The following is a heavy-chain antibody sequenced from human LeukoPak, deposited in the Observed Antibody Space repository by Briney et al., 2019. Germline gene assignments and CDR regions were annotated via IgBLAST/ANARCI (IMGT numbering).Heavy chain of an antibody. V-gene: IGHV4-4*02. CDR1: GGSLSTTSW. D-gene: IGHD6-19*01. Sequence: SETLSLTCAVSGGSLSTTSWWVWLRQPPGKGLEWIGEVYHSGGGNKNYNPSLKSRATISVDTSRNQFSLNLRSVTAADTAVYFCARDNPRTTGYSSGSSFDFWGQGIAVTVSS. J-gene: IGHJ4*02. CDR3: ARDNPRTTGYSSGSSFDF. CDR2: VYHSGGGNK.